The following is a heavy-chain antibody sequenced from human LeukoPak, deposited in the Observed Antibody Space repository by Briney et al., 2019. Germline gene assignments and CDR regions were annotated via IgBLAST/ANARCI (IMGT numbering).Heavy chain of an antibody. D-gene: IGHD6-6*01. CDR1: GGSISSAYYY. CDR2: SFYSGTT. V-gene: IGHV4-61*01. J-gene: IGHJ4*02. Sequence: PSETLSLTCTVSGGSISSAYYYWTWVRQPPGKGLEWIGYSFYSGTTNYNPSLKSRVTMSIDTSKNQFSLKLTSVTAADTAVYYCARFLSSSFDYWGQGTLVTVSS. CDR3: ARFLSSSFDY.